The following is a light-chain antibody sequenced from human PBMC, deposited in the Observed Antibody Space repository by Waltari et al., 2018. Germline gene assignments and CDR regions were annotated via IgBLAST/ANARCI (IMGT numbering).Light chain of an antibody. CDR3: QQASSFLLT. Sequence: DILLTQSPSSVSASVGDRVTISCRASQNIDTGLAWYQQKPGKAPKLLIYATSSLQSGVPSRFSGTGSEIEFTLSISSLQPDDFATYYCQQASSFLLTFGHGTRLEI. J-gene: IGKJ5*01. V-gene: IGKV1-12*01. CDR2: ATS. CDR1: QNIDTG.